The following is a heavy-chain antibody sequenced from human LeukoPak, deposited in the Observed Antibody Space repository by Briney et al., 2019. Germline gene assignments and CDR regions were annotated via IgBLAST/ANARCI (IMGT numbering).Heavy chain of an antibody. CDR2: IYYSGST. Sequence: PSETLSLTCTVSGGSISSSSYYWGWIRQPPGKGLEWIGSIYYSGSTYYNPSLKSRVTISVDTSKNQFSLKLSSVTAADTAVYYCARGLPGHDAFDIWGQGTMVTVSS. CDR1: GGSISSSSYY. V-gene: IGHV4-39*01. J-gene: IGHJ3*02. CDR3: ARGLPGHDAFDI.